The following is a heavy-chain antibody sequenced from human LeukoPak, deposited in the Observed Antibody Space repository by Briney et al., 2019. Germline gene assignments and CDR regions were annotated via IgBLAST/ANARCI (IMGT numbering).Heavy chain of an antibody. Sequence: GGSLRLSCAASGFTFSSYSMNWVRQAPGKGLEWVSSISSSSSYICYADSVKGRFTISRDNAKNSLYLQMNSLRAEDTAVYYCARNRVGATRWGQGTLVTVSS. D-gene: IGHD1-26*01. CDR3: ARNRVGATR. CDR1: GFTFSSYS. V-gene: IGHV3-21*01. J-gene: IGHJ4*02. CDR2: ISSSSSYI.